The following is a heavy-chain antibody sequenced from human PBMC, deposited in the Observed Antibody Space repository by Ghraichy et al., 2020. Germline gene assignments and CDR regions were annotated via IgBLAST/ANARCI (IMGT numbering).Heavy chain of an antibody. Sequence: GGSLRLSCAASGFTFSSYDMHWVRQATGKGLEWVSAIGTAGDTYYPGSVKGRFTISRENAKNSLYLQMNSLRAGDTAVYYCARGSAVFGVVSRPLFERGRKPHYGMDVWGQGTTVTVSS. J-gene: IGHJ6*02. CDR2: IGTAGDT. D-gene: IGHD3-3*01. CDR1: GFTFSSYD. CDR3: ARGSAVFGVVSRPLFERGRKPHYGMDV. V-gene: IGHV3-13*01.